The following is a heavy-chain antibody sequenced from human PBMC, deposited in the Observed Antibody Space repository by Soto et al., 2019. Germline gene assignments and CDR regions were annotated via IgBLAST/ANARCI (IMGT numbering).Heavy chain of an antibody. D-gene: IGHD6-13*01. CDR3: ARDRSSSWYGYFDY. V-gene: IGHV4-59*01. J-gene: IGHJ4*02. CDR2: IYYSGST. CDR1: GGSISSYY. Sequence: SETLSLTCTVSGGSISSYYWSWIRQPPGKGLEWIGYIYYSGSTNYNPSLKSRVTISVDTSKNQFSLKLSSVTAADTAVYYCARDRSSSWYGYFDYWGQGTLVTVSS.